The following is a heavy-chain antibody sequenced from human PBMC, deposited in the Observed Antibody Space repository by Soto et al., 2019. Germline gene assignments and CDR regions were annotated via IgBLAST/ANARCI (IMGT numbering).Heavy chain of an antibody. J-gene: IGHJ5*02. CDR1: GGSISSGGYY. D-gene: IGHD5-18*01. CDR3: ASGLRAATRFNWFDP. Sequence: PSETLSLTCTASGGSISSGGYYWSWIRQHPGKGLEWIGYIYYSGSTYYNPSLKSRVTISVDTSKNQFSLKLSSVTAADTAVYYCASGLRAATRFNWFDPWGQGTLVTVSS. CDR2: IYYSGST. V-gene: IGHV4-31*03.